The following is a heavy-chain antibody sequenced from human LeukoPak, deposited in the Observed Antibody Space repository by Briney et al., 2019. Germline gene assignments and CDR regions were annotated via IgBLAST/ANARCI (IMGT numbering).Heavy chain of an antibody. Sequence: SETLSLTCTVSGGSISSGGYYWSWIRQPPGKGLEWIGYIYHSGSTYYNPSLKSRVTISVDRSKNQFSLKLSSVTAADTAVYYCARGTLTHPDYWGQGTLVTVSS. CDR1: GGSISSGGYY. J-gene: IGHJ4*02. CDR2: IYHSGST. D-gene: IGHD4-11*01. CDR3: ARGTLTHPDY. V-gene: IGHV4-30-2*01.